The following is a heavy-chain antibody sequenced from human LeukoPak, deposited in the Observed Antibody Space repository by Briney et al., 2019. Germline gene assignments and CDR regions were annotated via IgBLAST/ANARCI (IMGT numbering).Heavy chain of an antibody. V-gene: IGHV1-2*02. D-gene: IGHD3-22*01. J-gene: IGHJ4*02. CDR2: INPNSGGT. CDR3: ARVGFSGYGLGY. CDR1: GYTFTSYD. Sequence: ASVKVSCKASGYTFTSYDINWVRQAPGQGLEWMEGINPNSGGTDYAQKFQGRVTVTRDTSINTDYMELNGLRSDDTAVYYCARVGFSGYGLGYWGQGTLVTVSS.